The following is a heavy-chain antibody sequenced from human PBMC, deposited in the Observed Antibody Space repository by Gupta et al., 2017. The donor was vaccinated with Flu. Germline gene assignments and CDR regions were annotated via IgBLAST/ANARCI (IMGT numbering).Heavy chain of an antibody. CDR3: TRDISDTTRGMDV. J-gene: IGHJ6*02. D-gene: IGHD1-26*01. V-gene: IGHV3-7*03. Sequence: YRDSVRGRFTVSRDNAQKSAYLQMNDLRVDDTAVYYCTRDISDTTRGMDVWGQGTAVTVSS.